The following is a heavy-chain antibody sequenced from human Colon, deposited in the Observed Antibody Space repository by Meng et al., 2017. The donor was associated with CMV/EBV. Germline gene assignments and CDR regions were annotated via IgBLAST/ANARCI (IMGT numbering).Heavy chain of an antibody. Sequence: ASVTVSCKASGYTFTGYYMHWVRQAPGQGLEWMAWINPNSGATDFAQKFQGRVTMTRDTSISTAYMELSRLTSDDTAVYYCARDPLGGEPSYYYGMDVWGQGTTVTVSS. CDR3: ARDPLGGEPSYYYGMDV. CDR2: INPNSGAT. D-gene: IGHD3-16*01. J-gene: IGHJ6*02. V-gene: IGHV1-2*02. CDR1: GYTFTGYY.